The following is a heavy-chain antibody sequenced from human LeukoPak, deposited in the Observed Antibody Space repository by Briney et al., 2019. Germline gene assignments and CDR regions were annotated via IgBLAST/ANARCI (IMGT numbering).Heavy chain of an antibody. D-gene: IGHD1-26*01. CDR2: MNPNSGNT. Sequence: ASVTVSCTASGYTFTSYDINWVRQATGPGLEWMGWMNPNSGNTGYAQKFQGTVTITTNTSISTAYMELSSLRSEDTAVYYCAILPPGGFDCWGQGTLVTVSS. CDR3: AILPPGGFDC. V-gene: IGHV1-8*03. J-gene: IGHJ4*02. CDR1: GYTFTSYD.